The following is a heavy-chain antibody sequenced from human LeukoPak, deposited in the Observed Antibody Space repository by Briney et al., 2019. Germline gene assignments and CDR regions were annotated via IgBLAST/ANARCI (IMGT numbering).Heavy chain of an antibody. CDR1: AGSISSSSYY. J-gene: IGHJ5*02. Sequence: PSETLSLTCTVSAGSISSSSYYWGWIRQPPGKGLEWIGRIYYSGSTYYNPSLKSRVTISVDTSKNQFSLKLSSVTAADTAVYYCARLADITMVRGVGWFDPWGQGTLVTVSS. CDR3: ARLADITMVRGVGWFDP. CDR2: IYYSGST. V-gene: IGHV4-39*01. D-gene: IGHD3-10*01.